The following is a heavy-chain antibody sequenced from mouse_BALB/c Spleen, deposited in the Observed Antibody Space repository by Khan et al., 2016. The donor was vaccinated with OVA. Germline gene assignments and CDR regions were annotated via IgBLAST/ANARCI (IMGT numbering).Heavy chain of an antibody. J-gene: IGHJ3*01. Sequence: EVQLKESGTVLARPGASVKMSCKTSGYSFTSYWMHWIKQRPGQGLEWIGAIYPGNSDANYNQKFKDKAKLTAVTSASTANMELSSLTDEDSAVYYCTRWGSWFAYWGQGTLVTVSA. CDR2: IYPGNSDA. CDR3: TRWGSWFAY. CDR1: GYSFTSYW. V-gene: IGHV1-5*01.